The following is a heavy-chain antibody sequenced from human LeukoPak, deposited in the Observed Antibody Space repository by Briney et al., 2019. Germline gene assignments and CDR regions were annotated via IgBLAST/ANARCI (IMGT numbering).Heavy chain of an antibody. CDR3: ARDGGVGAQYYFDY. V-gene: IGHV4-4*07. CDR1: GGSISSYY. D-gene: IGHD1-26*01. J-gene: IGHJ4*02. CDR2: LYTSGST. Sequence: SETLSLTCGVSGGSISSYYWSWIRQPAGKGLEWIGRLYTSGSTNYNPSLKRRVTMSVDTSKNQFSLKLSSVTAADTAVYYCARDGGVGAQYYFDYWGQGTLVTVSS.